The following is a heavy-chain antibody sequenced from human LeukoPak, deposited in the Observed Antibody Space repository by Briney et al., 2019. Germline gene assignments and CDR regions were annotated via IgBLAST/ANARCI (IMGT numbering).Heavy chain of an antibody. CDR3: AREYDYGDYYYYYYMDV. V-gene: IGHV3-23*01. CDR2: ISGSGGST. D-gene: IGHD4-17*01. CDR1: GFTFSSYA. J-gene: IGHJ6*03. Sequence: GGSLRLSCAASGFTFSSYAMSWVRQAPGKGLEWVSAISGSGGSTYYADSVKGRFTISRDNSKNTLYLQMNSLRAEDTAVYYCAREYDYGDYYYYYYMDVWGKGTTVTVSS.